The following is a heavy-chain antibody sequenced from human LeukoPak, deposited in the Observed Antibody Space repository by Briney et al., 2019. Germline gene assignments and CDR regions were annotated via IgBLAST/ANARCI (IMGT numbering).Heavy chain of an antibody. J-gene: IGHJ4*02. D-gene: IGHD3-9*01. CDR1: GYTFTSYG. Sequence: ASVKVSCKASGYTFTSYGISWVRQAPGQGLEWMGWISAYNGNTNFAQKLQGRVTMTTDTSTSTAYMDVRSLRSDDTAVYYCARDQAATNTQVRFCLDWGQGTLVTVSS. CDR2: ISAYNGNT. CDR3: ARDQAATNTQVRFCLD. V-gene: IGHV1-18*01.